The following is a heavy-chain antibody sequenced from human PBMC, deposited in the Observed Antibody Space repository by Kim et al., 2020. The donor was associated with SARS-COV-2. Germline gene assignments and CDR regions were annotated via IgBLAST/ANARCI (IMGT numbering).Heavy chain of an antibody. V-gene: IGHV3-33*01. CDR2: IWYDGTNK. Sequence: GGSLRLSCEVSGFSLRNFGMHWVRQAPGKGLEWVAFIWYDGTNKHHADSVKGRFTLSRDPSKNTVYLQMNSLRADDTAVYFCAREERISAGATSGMDVWGQGTTVTVAS. CDR1: GFSLRNFG. CDR3: AREERISAGATSGMDV. D-gene: IGHD6-13*01. J-gene: IGHJ6*02.